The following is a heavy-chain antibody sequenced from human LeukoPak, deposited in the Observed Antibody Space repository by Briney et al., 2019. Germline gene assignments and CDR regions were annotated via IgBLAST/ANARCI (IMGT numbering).Heavy chain of an antibody. CDR2: ISYDGSNK. CDR3: AKDRGSQLWPEDYFDY. Sequence: PGGSLRLSCAASGFTFSSCGMHWVRQAPGKGLEWVAVISYDGSNKYYADSVKGRFTISRDNSKNTLYLQMNSLRAEDTAVYYCAKDRGSQLWPEDYFDYWGQGTLVTVSS. CDR1: GFTFSSCG. V-gene: IGHV3-30*18. D-gene: IGHD5-18*01. J-gene: IGHJ4*02.